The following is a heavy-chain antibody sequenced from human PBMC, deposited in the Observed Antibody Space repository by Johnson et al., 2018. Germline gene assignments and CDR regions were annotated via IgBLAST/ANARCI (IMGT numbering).Heavy chain of an antibody. D-gene: IGHD2-8*01. CDR1: RFPFGSFG. Sequence: QVQLVESGGGVVQPGRSLRLSCAASRFPFGSFGMHWVRHAPGKGLEWVAVISYDGTNKYCGDSVRGRCTISRDNSKNTLYLQMDRLRAEGWAVYYCVKDLAGANNDIYYGMDVWGQGTTVTVSS. CDR2: ISYDGTNK. CDR3: VKDLAGANNDIYYGMDV. J-gene: IGHJ6*02. V-gene: IGHV3-30*18.